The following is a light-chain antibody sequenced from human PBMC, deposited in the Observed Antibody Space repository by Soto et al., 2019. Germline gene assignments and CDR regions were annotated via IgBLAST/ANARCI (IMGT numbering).Light chain of an antibody. CDR3: SSYTLNSTLV. Sequence: QSALIQPASVSGSPGQSLTISCTGTSSDVGHYNHVSWYQQHPGKAPKLMIYEVGNRPSGVSNRFSASKSGNTASLTISGLQAEDEADYYCSSYTLNSTLVFGGGTKLTVL. CDR2: EVG. J-gene: IGLJ2*01. CDR1: SSDVGHYNH. V-gene: IGLV2-14*01.